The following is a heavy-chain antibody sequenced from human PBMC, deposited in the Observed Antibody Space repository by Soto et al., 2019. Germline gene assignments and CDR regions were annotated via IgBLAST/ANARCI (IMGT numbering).Heavy chain of an antibody. CDR2: INPSGGGT. CDR1: GYTFSNYY. Sequence: ASVKVSCKASGYTFSNYYLHWVRQTPGQGLQWMGIINPSGGGTTYAQNFQGRVTMTADTSTTTFYMELTSLRSDDTAVYYCAREVLFYGSGNPNYFDYWGQGTLVTVSS. CDR3: AREVLFYGSGNPNYFDY. D-gene: IGHD3-10*01. V-gene: IGHV1-46*03. J-gene: IGHJ4*02.